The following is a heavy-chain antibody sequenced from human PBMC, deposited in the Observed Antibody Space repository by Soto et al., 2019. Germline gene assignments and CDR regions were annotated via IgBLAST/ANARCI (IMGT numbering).Heavy chain of an antibody. J-gene: IGHJ6*03. V-gene: IGHV6-1*01. CDR2: TYYRSRWYN. CDR1: GDRVSSNSAA. CDR3: AGTTSHQWYYMDV. D-gene: IGHD1-7*01. Sequence: SQTLSLTCAISGDRVSSNSAAWNWIRLSPSRGLEWLARTYYRSRWYNDYAVSVRSRITVNPDTSKNRFSLQLTSVTPEDTAVYYCAGTTSHQWYYMDVWGKGTTVTGSS.